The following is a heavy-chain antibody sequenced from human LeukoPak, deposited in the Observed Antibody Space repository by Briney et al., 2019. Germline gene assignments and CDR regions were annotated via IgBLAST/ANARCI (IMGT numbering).Heavy chain of an antibody. CDR3: ARDLYSYGYFDY. J-gene: IGHJ4*02. Sequence: GGSLRLSCAASGFTFSNYGMHWVRQAPGKGLEWVAVIWYDGSNKYYADSVKGRFTISRDNSKNTVYLQMNSLRAEDTAVYYCARDLYSYGYFDYWGQGTLVTVSS. D-gene: IGHD5-18*01. V-gene: IGHV3-33*01. CDR2: IWYDGSNK. CDR1: GFTFSNYG.